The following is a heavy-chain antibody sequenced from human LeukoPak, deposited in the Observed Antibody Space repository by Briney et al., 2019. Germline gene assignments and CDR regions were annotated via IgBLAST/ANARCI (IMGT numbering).Heavy chain of an antibody. Sequence: ASVKVSCKTSGYTFTGHHIHWVRQAPAQGLEWMGWIYPSSGGTQYGQKFKGRVTMIRDTSVSTAYMELTRLQFDDTAVYYCAGVTYSSYDDFDYWGQGTLVTVSS. V-gene: IGHV1-2*02. J-gene: IGHJ4*02. CDR1: GYTFTGHH. CDR3: AGVTYSSYDDFDY. CDR2: IYPSSGGT. D-gene: IGHD3-3*01.